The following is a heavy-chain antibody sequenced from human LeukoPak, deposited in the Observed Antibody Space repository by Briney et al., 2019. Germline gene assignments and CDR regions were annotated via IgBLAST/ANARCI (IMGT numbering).Heavy chain of an antibody. D-gene: IGHD1-26*01. J-gene: IGHJ4*02. CDR1: GFTFSDYY. CDR3: ASPSEVGAIDY. V-gene: IGHV3-11*01. CDR2: ISSSGSTI. Sequence: GGSLRLSCAASGFTFSDYYMSWIRQAPGKGLEWVSYISSSGSTIYYADSVKGRFTISRDNAKKSLYLQMNSLRAEDTAVYYCASPSEVGAIDYWGQGTLVTVSS.